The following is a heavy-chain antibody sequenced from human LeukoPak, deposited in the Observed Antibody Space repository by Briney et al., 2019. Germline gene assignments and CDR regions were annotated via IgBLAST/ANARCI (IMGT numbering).Heavy chain of an antibody. CDR2: IYPHSANT. V-gene: IGHV1-8*01. Sequence: ASVKVSCKASGYRFTTYDNHWARQATRQGVGWMGWIYPHSANTGYAQKFQGRVTMTRATSISTAYMELSTLTADDTAVYYCTRAPVPGNYWGQGTLVTVSS. CDR1: GYRFTTYD. J-gene: IGHJ4*02. CDR3: TRAPVPGNY. D-gene: IGHD3-10*01.